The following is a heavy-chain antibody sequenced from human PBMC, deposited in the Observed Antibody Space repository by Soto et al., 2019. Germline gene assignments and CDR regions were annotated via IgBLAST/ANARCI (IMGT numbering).Heavy chain of an antibody. J-gene: IGHJ6*02. CDR1: GFTFSNAW. V-gene: IGHV3-15*01. CDR3: TTLRYYYYGMDV. Sequence: GSLRLSCAASGFTFSNAWMSWVRQAPGKELEWVGRIKSKTDGGTTDYAAPVKGRFTISRDDSKNTLYLQMNSLKTEDTAVYYCTTLRYYYYGMDVWGQGTTVTVSS. CDR2: IKSKTDGGTT.